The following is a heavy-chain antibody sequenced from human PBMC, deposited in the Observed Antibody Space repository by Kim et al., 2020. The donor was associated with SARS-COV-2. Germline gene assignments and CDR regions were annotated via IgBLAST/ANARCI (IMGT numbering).Heavy chain of an antibody. CDR1: GDSISSGDDY. J-gene: IGHJ4*02. CDR3: ARADLSSSPSFDY. D-gene: IGHD6-6*01. CDR2: IHFSGST. V-gene: IGHV4-31*03. Sequence: SETLSLTCNVSGDSISSGDDYWSWIRQHPGKGLEWIGYIHFSGSTYYNPSLKSRLNMSVDTSKNQFSLKLTSVTAADTAMYYCARADLSSSPSFDYWGQG.